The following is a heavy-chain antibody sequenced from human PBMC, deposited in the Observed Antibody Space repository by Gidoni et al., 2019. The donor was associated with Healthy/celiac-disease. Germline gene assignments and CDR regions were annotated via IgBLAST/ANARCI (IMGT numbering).Heavy chain of an antibody. CDR2: IYYSGST. CDR1: VGSISSYY. V-gene: IGHV4-59*01. J-gene: IGHJ6*02. D-gene: IGHD4-4*01. CDR3: ARATVTTSYYYYYYGMDV. Sequence: QVQLQESGPVLVKPSATLSLTCTVSVGSISSYYWSWLRQPPGKGLEWIGYIYYSGSTNYNPSLKSRVTISVDTSKNQFSLKLSSVTAADTAVYYCARATVTTSYYYYYYGMDVWGQGTTVTVSS.